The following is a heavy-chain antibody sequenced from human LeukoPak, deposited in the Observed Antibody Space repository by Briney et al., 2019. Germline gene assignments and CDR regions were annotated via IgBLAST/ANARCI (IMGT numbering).Heavy chain of an antibody. CDR1: GYTFTIYG. CDR3: ARDSIAYYDSSGYYY. J-gene: IGHJ4*02. V-gene: IGHV1-18*01. D-gene: IGHD3-22*01. CDR2: ISAYNGNT. Sequence: ASVKVSFKASGYTFTIYGISWVRQAPGQGLEWMGWISAYNGNTNYAQKLQGRVTMTTDTSTSTAYMELRSLRSDDTAVYYCARDSIAYYDSSGYYYWGQGTLVTVSS.